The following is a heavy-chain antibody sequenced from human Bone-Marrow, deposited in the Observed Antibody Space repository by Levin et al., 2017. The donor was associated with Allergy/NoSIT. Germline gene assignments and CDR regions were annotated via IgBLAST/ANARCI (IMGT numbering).Heavy chain of an antibody. CDR2: INRDESEK. Sequence: SCAASGFTFSNEWMTWVRQAPGKGLEWVAHINRDESEKDYLESVKGRFTISRDNAKNLLYLQMNSLRAEDAALYHCARGHWGLDDWGQGTLVTVSS. CDR1: GFTFSNEW. V-gene: IGHV3-7*03. CDR3: ARGHWGLDD. J-gene: IGHJ4*02. D-gene: IGHD3-16*01.